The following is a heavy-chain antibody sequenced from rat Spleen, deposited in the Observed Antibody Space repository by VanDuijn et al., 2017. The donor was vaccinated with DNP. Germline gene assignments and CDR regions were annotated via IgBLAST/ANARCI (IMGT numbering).Heavy chain of an antibody. V-gene: IGHV5-20*01. CDR2: ISDDSGTT. J-gene: IGHJ3*01. CDR1: RFTFSDYY. Sequence: EVQLVESGGGLVQPGRSLKLSCAASRFTFSDYYMAWVRQAPTKGLEWVASISDDSGTTYYRDSVKGRFTISRDNAKSSLYLQMDSLRSEDTSTYYCARDYGGPEYYFDYWGQGTLVTVSS. D-gene: IGHD1-11*01. CDR3: ARDYGGPEYYFDY.